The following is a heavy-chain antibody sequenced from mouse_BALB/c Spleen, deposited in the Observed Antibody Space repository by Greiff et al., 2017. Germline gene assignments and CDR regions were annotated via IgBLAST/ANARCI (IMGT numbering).Heavy chain of an antibody. CDR1: GFTFTDYY. J-gene: IGHJ3*01. CDR2: ISDGGSYT. CDR3: ARDGYGNPWFAY. D-gene: IGHD2-1*01. V-gene: IGHV5-4*02. Sequence: EVKLMESGGGLVKPGASLKLSCAASGFTFTDYYMHWVRQTPEKRLEWVATISDGGSYTYYPDSVKGRFTMSRDNAKDNLYLQMSSLKSEDTAVYYCARDGYGNPWFAYWGQGTLVTVSA.